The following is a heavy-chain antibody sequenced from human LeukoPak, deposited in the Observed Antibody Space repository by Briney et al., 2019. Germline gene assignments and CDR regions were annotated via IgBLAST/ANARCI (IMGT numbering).Heavy chain of an antibody. CDR1: GFTFGSYG. Sequence: PGGSLRLSCAASGFTFGSYGMHWVRQAPGKGLEWVAFIRYDGGNKYYADSVKGRFTISRDNSKNTLYLQMNSLRAEDTAVYYCAKDFYGDYSGSCFDYWGQGTLVTVSS. CDR2: IRYDGGNK. CDR3: AKDFYGDYSGSCFDY. V-gene: IGHV3-30*02. J-gene: IGHJ4*02. D-gene: IGHD4-17*01.